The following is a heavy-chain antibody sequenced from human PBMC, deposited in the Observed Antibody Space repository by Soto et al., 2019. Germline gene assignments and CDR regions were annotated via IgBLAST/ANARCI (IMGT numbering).Heavy chain of an antibody. CDR3: ARHPYGDYVGYYYGMDG. Sequence: SETLSLTCTVSGGSISSSSYYWGWIRQPPGKGLEWIGSIYYSGSTYYNPSLKSRVTISVDTSKNQFSLKLSSVTAADTAVYYCARHPYGDYVGYYYGMDGWGQRTTVTVSS. V-gene: IGHV4-39*01. CDR1: GGSISSSSYY. CDR2: IYYSGST. J-gene: IGHJ6*02. D-gene: IGHD4-17*01.